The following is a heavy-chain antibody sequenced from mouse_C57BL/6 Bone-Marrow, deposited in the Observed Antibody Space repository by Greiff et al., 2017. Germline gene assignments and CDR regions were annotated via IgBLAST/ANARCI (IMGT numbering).Heavy chain of an antibody. J-gene: IGHJ1*03. Sequence: VQLQQPGAELVKPGASVKMSCKASGYTFTSYWITWVKQRPGQGLEWIGDIYPGSGSTNYNEKFKSKATLTVDKSSSTAYMQLSSLTSEDSAVXYCSRGVRYTDWYLDDWGTGTSVTVSS. D-gene: IGHD2-14*01. CDR1: GYTFTSYW. V-gene: IGHV1-55*01. CDR2: IYPGSGST. CDR3: SRGVRYTDWYLDD.